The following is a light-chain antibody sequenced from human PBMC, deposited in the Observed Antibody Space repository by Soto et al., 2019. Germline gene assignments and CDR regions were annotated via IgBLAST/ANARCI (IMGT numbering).Light chain of an antibody. CDR3: QQYDDWLRLT. V-gene: IGKV3-20*01. Sequence: EMMLTQSPATLSLSPGERATLSCRAIQSVSSSYLAWYQQKPGQAPRLLIYGASSRATGIPDRFSGSGSGTEFNLTISSLQSEEFAVYFCQQYDDWLRLTFGGGTKVDIK. J-gene: IGKJ4*01. CDR2: GAS. CDR1: QSVSSSY.